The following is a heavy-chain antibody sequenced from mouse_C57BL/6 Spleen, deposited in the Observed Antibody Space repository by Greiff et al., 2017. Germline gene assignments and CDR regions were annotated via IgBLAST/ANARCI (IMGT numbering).Heavy chain of an antibody. V-gene: IGHV1-80*01. CDR2: IYPGDGDT. CDR3: ARSGYYSSSSYWYFDV. D-gene: IGHD1-1*01. Sequence: QVQLKQSGAELVKPGASVKISCKASGYAFSSYWMNWVKQRPGKGLEWIGQIYPGDGDTNYNGKFKGKATLTADKSSSTAYMQLSSLTSEDSAVYFWARSGYYSSSSYWYFDVWGTGTTVTVSS. CDR1: GYAFSSYW. J-gene: IGHJ1*03.